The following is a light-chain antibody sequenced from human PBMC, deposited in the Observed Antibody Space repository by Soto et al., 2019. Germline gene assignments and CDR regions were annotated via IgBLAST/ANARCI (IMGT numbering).Light chain of an antibody. CDR3: QQYHVWPKWT. V-gene: IGKV3D-15*01. Sequence: EVVLTQSPATLSVSPGEGATLSCRASESVSISLAWYQHKPGQPPRLLIHGASTRASGVPPRFSGGGSGTDFSLTISSLQSEDYAVYFCQQYHVWPKWTFGQGTKVEI. CDR2: GAS. CDR1: ESVSIS. J-gene: IGKJ1*01.